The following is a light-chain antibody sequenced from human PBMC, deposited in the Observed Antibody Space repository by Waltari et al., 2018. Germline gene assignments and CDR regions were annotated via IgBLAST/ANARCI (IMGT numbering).Light chain of an antibody. CDR2: DVS. Sequence: QSALTQPASVSGSPGQSITISCIGTSSDVGGYNYVSWYQQHPGKVPKLLIYDVSNRPAGVSNRSSGSKSGNTASLTISGLQAEDEADYYCSSYTSISTPVVFGGGTKLTVL. V-gene: IGLV2-14*03. CDR1: SSDVGGYNY. CDR3: SSYTSISTPVV. J-gene: IGLJ2*01.